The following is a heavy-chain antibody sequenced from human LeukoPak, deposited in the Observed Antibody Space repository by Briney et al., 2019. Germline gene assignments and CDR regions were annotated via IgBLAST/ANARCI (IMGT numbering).Heavy chain of an antibody. D-gene: IGHD2-8*02. CDR2: INHSGST. J-gene: IGHJ3*02. CDR3: ASPGGYGIHAFDI. V-gene: IGHV4-34*01. Sequence: SETLSLTCAVYGGSFSGYYWSWIRQPPGKGLEWIGEINHSGSTNYNPSLKSRVTISVDTSKNQFSLKLSSVTAADTAVYYCASPGGYGIHAFDIWGQGTMVTVSS. CDR1: GGSFSGYY.